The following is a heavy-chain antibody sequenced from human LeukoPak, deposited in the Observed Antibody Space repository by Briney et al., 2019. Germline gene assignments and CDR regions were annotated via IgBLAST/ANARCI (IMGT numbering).Heavy chain of an antibody. D-gene: IGHD2-2*03. Sequence: GGTLRLSCSASGFTFTTYGMNWVRQAPGKGLEWVSGIGGSGIRTYYADSVKGRFTISRDNSKNTLYLQMNSPRDEDTAVYYCAKDSHWILFDDWGQGTLVTVSS. CDR2: IGGSGIRT. CDR1: GFTFTTYG. CDR3: AKDSHWILFDD. J-gene: IGHJ4*02. V-gene: IGHV3-23*01.